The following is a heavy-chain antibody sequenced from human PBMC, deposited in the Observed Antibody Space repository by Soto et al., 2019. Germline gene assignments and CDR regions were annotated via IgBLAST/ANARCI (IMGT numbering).Heavy chain of an antibody. D-gene: IGHD2-2*01. CDR1: GFTFSTYG. Sequence: PGGFLRLSCAASGFTFSTYGMHWVRQAPGKGLEWVAVMSYDGSNKYYADSVKDRFTISRDNSKNTLYLQIYSLRAEDTAVYYCAKDLERRVCSRTTCFGMYYYYGMDVWGQGTTVTVSS. J-gene: IGHJ6*02. CDR2: MSYDGSNK. V-gene: IGHV3-30*18. CDR3: AKDLERRVCSRTTCFGMYYYYGMDV.